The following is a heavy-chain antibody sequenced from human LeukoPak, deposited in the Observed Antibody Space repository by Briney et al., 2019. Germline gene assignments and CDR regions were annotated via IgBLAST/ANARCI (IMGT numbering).Heavy chain of an antibody. CDR3: ARGPLAAGGDYMDV. V-gene: IGHV1-2*02. CDR1: EYTSTGYY. Sequence: ASVKVSGKASEYTSTGYYIHWVRQAPGQGLEWMGWINPNSGGTNYAQKFQGRVTLTRDTSISTAYMELSRLRSDDTAVYYCARGPLAAGGDYMDVWGKGTTVTVSS. CDR2: INPNSGGT. D-gene: IGHD6-13*01. J-gene: IGHJ6*03.